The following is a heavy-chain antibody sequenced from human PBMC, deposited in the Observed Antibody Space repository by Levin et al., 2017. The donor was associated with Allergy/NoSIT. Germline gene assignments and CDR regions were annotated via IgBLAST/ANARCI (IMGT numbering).Heavy chain of an antibody. CDR3: ARIEYSSSSGGNYYYGMDV. J-gene: IGHJ6*02. V-gene: IGHV2-70*11. CDR2: IDWDDDK. D-gene: IGHD6-6*01. Sequence: SGPTLVKPTQTLTLTCTFSGFSLSTSRMCVSWIRQPPGKALEWLARIDWDDDKYYSTSLKTRLTISKDTSNNQVVLTMTDMDPGDTATYYCARIEYSSSSGGNYYYGMDVWGQGTPVTVSS. CDR1: GFSLSTSRMC.